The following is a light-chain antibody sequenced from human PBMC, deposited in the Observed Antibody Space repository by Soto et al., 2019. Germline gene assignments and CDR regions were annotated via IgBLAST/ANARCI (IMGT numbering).Light chain of an antibody. CDR1: QSVSSSY. V-gene: IGKV3-20*01. Sequence: EIVLTQSPGTLSLSPGEIATLSCRASQSVSSSYLGWYQQKPGQAPRLLIYGASSRATGIPDRFSGSGSGTDFTLTISRLEPEDFAVYYCQQYGSSSWTFGQGTKVDVK. CDR2: GAS. CDR3: QQYGSSSWT. J-gene: IGKJ1*01.